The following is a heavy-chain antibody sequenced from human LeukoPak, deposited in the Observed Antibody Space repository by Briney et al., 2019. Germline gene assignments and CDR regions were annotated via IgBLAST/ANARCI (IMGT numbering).Heavy chain of an antibody. CDR3: ARARDGYPIGYFDY. V-gene: IGHV3-21*01. J-gene: IGHJ4*02. CDR1: GFTFSIYS. D-gene: IGHD5-24*01. Sequence: GGSLRLSCAASGFTFSIYSLNWVRQAPGKGLEWVSSISSSGSYIYYADSVKGRFTISRDNAKNSLYLQMNSLRAEDTAVYYCARARDGYPIGYFDYWGQGTLVTVSS. CDR2: ISSSGSYI.